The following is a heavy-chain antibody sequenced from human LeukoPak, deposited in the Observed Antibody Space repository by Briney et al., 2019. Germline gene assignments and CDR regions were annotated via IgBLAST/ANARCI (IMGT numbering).Heavy chain of an antibody. CDR3: ARDLSFYREEYYFDY. Sequence: ASVNVSCKASGYTFTSYAMHWVRQAPGQRLEWMGWINAGNGNTKYSQKFQGRVTITRDTSASTAYMELSSLRSEDTAVYYCARDLSFYREEYYFDYWGQGTLVTVSS. CDR1: GYTFTSYA. J-gene: IGHJ4*02. D-gene: IGHD1-14*01. CDR2: INAGNGNT. V-gene: IGHV1-3*01.